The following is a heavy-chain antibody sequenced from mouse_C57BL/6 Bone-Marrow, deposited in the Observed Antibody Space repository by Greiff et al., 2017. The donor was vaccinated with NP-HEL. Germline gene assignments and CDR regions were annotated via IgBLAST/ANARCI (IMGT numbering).Heavy chain of an antibody. D-gene: IGHD6-5*01. Sequence: QVQLQQSGAELVRPGSSVKLSCKASGYTFTSYWMHWVKQRPIQGLEWIGNIDPSGSETYYNQKFKDKATLTVDKSSSTAYMQLSSLTSEDSAVYYCARAPIYAMDYWGQGTSVTVSA. J-gene: IGHJ4*01. CDR3: ARAPIYAMDY. CDR2: IDPSGSET. CDR1: GYTFTSYW. V-gene: IGHV1-52*01.